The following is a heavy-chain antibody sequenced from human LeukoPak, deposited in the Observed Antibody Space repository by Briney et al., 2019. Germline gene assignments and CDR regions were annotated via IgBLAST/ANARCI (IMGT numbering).Heavy chain of an antibody. CDR1: GGTFSRYA. Sequence: SVKVSCKASGGTFSRYAISWVRQAPGQGLEWMGGIIPIFGTANYAQKFQGRVTITADESTSTAYMELSSLRSEDTAVYFCAVTLGYRSGSSCADAFVISGQGTMVTVSS. CDR3: AVTLGYRSGSSCADAFVI. CDR2: IIPIFGTA. V-gene: IGHV1-69*01. D-gene: IGHD2-15*01. J-gene: IGHJ3*02.